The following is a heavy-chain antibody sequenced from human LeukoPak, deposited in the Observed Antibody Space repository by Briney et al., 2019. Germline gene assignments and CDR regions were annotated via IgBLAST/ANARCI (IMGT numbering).Heavy chain of an antibody. CDR1: GFTFSGSA. Sequence: GGSLRLSCAASGFTFSGSAMHWVRQASGKGLEWVGRIRSKANSYATAYAASVKGRFTISRDDSKNTAYLQMNSLKTEDTAVYYCTRRDGSSSGIYYYGMDVWGQGTTVTVSS. D-gene: IGHD6-6*01. J-gene: IGHJ6*02. V-gene: IGHV3-73*01. CDR2: IRSKANSYAT. CDR3: TRRDGSSSGIYYYGMDV.